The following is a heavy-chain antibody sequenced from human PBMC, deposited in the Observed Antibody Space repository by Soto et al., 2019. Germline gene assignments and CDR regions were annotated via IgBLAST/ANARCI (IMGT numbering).Heavy chain of an antibody. CDR2: TYYRSKWYN. D-gene: IGHD5-12*01. J-gene: IGHJ6*02. CDR3: ARGGAPRARWLQLLHVRRYGMDV. V-gene: IGHV6-1*01. CDR1: GDSVSSNSAA. Sequence: SQTLSLTCAISGDSVSSNSAAWNWIRQSPSRGLEWLGRTYYRSKWYNDYAVSVKSRITINPDTSKNQFSLQLNSVTPEDTAVYYCARGGAPRARWLQLLHVRRYGMDVWGQGTTVTVSS.